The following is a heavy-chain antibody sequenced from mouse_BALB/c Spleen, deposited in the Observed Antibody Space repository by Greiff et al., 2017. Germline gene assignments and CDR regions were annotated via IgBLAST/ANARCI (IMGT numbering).Heavy chain of an antibody. D-gene: IGHD2-3*01. Sequence: EVQLQQSGPGLVKPSQSLSLTCTVTGYSITSDYAWNWIRQFPGNKLEWMGYISYSGSTSYNPSLKSRISITRDTSKNQFFLQLNSVTTEDTATYYCARGDGYYWGQGTTLTVSS. V-gene: IGHV3-2*02. CDR2: ISYSGST. CDR1: GYSITSDYA. CDR3: ARGDGYY. J-gene: IGHJ2*01.